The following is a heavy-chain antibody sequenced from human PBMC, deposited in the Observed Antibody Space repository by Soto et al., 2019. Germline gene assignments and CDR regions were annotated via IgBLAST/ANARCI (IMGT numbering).Heavy chain of an antibody. CDR2: IIPIFGTA. CDR1: GGTFSSYA. D-gene: IGHD2-2*01. Sequence: QVQLVQSGAEVKKPGSSVKVSCKASGGTFSSYAISWVRQAPGQGLAWMGGIIPIFGTANYAQEFQGRVTITADESTSTAYMELSSLRSEDTAVYYCARHVPAAGYNYGMDVWGQGTTVTVSS. V-gene: IGHV1-69*12. CDR3: ARHVPAAGYNYGMDV. J-gene: IGHJ6*02.